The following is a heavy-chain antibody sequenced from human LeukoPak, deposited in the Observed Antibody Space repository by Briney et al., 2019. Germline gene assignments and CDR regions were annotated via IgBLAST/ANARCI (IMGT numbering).Heavy chain of an antibody. J-gene: IGHJ4*02. D-gene: IGHD5-24*01. CDR3: ARAPLEMASRFDY. CDR1: GGSITSGSYY. CDR2: IYTSGSSGGT. Sequence: SETLSLTCTVSGGSITSGSYYWSWIRQPAGKELEWIGRIYTSGSSGGTDYNPSLKSRVTISLDTPKNQFSLKLTSVTAADTAVYYCARAPLEMASRFDYWGQGTLVTVSS. V-gene: IGHV4-61*02.